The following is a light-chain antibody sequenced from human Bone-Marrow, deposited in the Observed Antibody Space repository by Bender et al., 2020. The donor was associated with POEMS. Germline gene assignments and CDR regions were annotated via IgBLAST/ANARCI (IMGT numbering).Light chain of an antibody. J-gene: IGLJ2*01. CDR3: CAYTGGNSI. Sequence: QSALTQPASVSGSPGQSITISCIRTSSDVGSYILVSRYQQHPGKAPQLIIYEGTKRPSGVSDRFSGSKSGTTASLTISGLQAEDEADYYCCAYTGGNSIFGGGTRLTVL. CDR2: EGT. V-gene: IGLV2-23*01. CDR1: SSDVGSYIL.